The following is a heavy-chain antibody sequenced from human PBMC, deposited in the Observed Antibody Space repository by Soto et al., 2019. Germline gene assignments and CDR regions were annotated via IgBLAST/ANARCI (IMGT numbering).Heavy chain of an antibody. CDR1: GYTFTGYY. Sequence: QVQLVQSGAEVKKPGASVKVSCKASGYTFTGYYMHWVRQAPGQGLEWMGWINPNSGGTNYAQKFQGGVTMTRDTSISTAYRELSRLRSDDTAVYYCARGMYSSSSRNYYYYYYMDVWGKGTTVTVSS. CDR3: ARGMYSSSSRNYYYYYYMDV. V-gene: IGHV1-2*02. CDR2: INPNSGGT. D-gene: IGHD6-6*01. J-gene: IGHJ6*03.